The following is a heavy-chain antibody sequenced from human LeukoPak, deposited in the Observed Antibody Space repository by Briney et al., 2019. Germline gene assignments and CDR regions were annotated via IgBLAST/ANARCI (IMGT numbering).Heavy chain of an antibody. CDR2: FKSKTDGGTI. J-gene: IGHJ1*01. D-gene: IGHD3-22*01. CDR3: TTSYYDSSGYRH. Sequence: GGSLRLSCAASGFTFNNAWVSWVRQAPGKGLEWVGRFKSKTDGGTIDYAAPVNGRFTISRDDSKNTLYLQMNSLETEDTAVYYCTTSYYDSSGYRHWGQGTLVTVSS. V-gene: IGHV3-15*01. CDR1: GFTFNNAW.